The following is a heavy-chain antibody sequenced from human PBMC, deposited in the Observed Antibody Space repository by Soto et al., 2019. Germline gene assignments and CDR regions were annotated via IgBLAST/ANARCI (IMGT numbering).Heavy chain of an antibody. CDR3: ARDLRQTMVRGVIRWFDP. D-gene: IGHD3-10*01. J-gene: IGHJ5*02. CDR1: GGSISSGGYY. Sequence: SETLSLTCTVSGGSISSGGYYWILIRQHPGKGLEWIGYIYYSGSTYYNPSLKSRVTISVDTSKNQFSLKLSSVTAADTAVYYCARDLRQTMVRGVIRWFDPWGQGTLVTVSS. V-gene: IGHV4-31*03. CDR2: IYYSGST.